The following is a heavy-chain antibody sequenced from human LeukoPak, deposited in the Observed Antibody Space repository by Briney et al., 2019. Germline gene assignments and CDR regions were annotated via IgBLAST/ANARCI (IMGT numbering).Heavy chain of an antibody. CDR2: IYPGDSDT. Sequence: GESLKISCNGSGYSFTSYWIGWVRQMPGKGLEWMGIIYPGDSDTRYSPSFQGQVTISADKSISTAYLQWSSLKASDTAMYYCARQDCSGGSCYMVFGYWGQGTLVTVSS. CDR1: GYSFTSYW. V-gene: IGHV5-51*01. CDR3: ARQDCSGGSCYMVFGY. D-gene: IGHD2-15*01. J-gene: IGHJ4*02.